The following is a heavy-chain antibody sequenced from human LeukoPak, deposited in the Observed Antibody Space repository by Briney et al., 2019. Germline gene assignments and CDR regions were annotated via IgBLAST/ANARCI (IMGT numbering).Heavy chain of an antibody. D-gene: IGHD1-26*01. CDR3: ARHRMEWELEITYYYYYMDV. V-gene: IGHV4-39*01. J-gene: IGHJ6*03. CDR2: IYYSGST. Sequence: PSETLSLTCTVSGGSISSSSYCWGWIRQPPGKGLEWIGSIYYSGSTYYNPSLKSRVTISVDTSKNQFSLKLSSVTAADTAVYYCARHRMEWELEITYYYYYMDVWGKGTTVTVSS. CDR1: GGSISSSSYC.